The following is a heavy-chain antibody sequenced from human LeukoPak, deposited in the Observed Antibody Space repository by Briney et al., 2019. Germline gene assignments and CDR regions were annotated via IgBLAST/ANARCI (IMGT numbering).Heavy chain of an antibody. CDR3: ARDPGIAAAGTVGYFDS. Sequence: PGGSLRLSCLASGFSFSSYWMSWVRQTPGKGLEWVANIKQEGSARYYVDSVTGRFTISRDNAMNSLYLQMNSLRVEDTAVYYCARDPGIAAAGTVGYFDSWGQGILVTVSS. J-gene: IGHJ4*02. V-gene: IGHV3-7*01. CDR2: IKQEGSAR. CDR1: GFSFSSYW. D-gene: IGHD6-13*01.